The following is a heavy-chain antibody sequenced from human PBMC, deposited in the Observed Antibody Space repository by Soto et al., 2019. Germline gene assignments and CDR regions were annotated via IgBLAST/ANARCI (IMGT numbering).Heavy chain of an antibody. Sequence: QVQLQESGPGLVKPSQTLSLTCTVSGGSLSSGDYYWSWIRQPPGKGLEWFGYISHCGSSYYNPSLKSRVTISVDTSTNQFSLNLSSVTAADTAVYYCARVLQDIDYWGKVTLVTVSS. CDR1: GGSLSSGDYY. J-gene: IGHJ4*02. CDR2: ISHCGSS. V-gene: IGHV4-30-4*01. CDR3: ARVLQDIDY.